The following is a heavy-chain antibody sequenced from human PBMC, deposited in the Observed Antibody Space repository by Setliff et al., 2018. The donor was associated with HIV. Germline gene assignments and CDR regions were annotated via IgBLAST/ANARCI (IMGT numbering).Heavy chain of an antibody. CDR3: ARETNASGSLTAYWYFDL. Sequence: SETLSLTCTVSGGSITSGNYYWSWIRQPPGKGLEWIGYISYSGTAYYNPSLKSRITISLHTSKRQVSLKLSSLTATDTAVYYCARETNASGSLTAYWYFDLWGRGTLVTVSS. D-gene: IGHD3-10*01. CDR1: GGSITSGNYY. CDR2: ISYSGTA. V-gene: IGHV4-30-4*08. J-gene: IGHJ2*01.